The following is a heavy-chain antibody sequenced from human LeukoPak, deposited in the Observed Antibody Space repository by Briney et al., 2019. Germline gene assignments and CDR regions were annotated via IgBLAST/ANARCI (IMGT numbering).Heavy chain of an antibody. J-gene: IGHJ6*02. CDR2: IYYSGST. V-gene: IGHV4-59*08. D-gene: IGHD4-17*01. Sequence: PSETLSLTCTVSGCSFSSYYWSWIRHPPGKGLEWIGYIYYSGSTNYNPSLKSRVTISVDTSKNQFSLKLSSVTAADTAVYYCARPGYGDYGMDVWGQGTTVTVSS. CDR1: GCSFSSYY. CDR3: ARPGYGDYGMDV.